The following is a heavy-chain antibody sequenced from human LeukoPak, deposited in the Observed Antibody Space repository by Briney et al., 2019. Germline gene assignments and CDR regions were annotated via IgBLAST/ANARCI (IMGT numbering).Heavy chain of an antibody. V-gene: IGHV3-53*01. Sequence: GGSRLSCEASGFTVYSNYMSWVRQAPGKGLEWVSVIYGNGNTYYADSVKGRFTISRDNSKNTLYLQINGLRAEDTAVYYCTTGRFGESQNDYWGQGTLVTVSS. CDR3: TTGRFGESQNDY. J-gene: IGHJ4*02. CDR1: GFTVYSNY. CDR2: IYGNGNT. D-gene: IGHD3-10*01.